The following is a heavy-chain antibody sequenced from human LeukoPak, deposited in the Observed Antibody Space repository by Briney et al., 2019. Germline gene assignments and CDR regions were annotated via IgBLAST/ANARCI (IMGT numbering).Heavy chain of an antibody. CDR3: ARGGYSYGIGDY. J-gene: IGHJ4*02. V-gene: IGHV3-48*03. D-gene: IGHD5-18*01. Sequence: PGGSLRLSCAASGFTFSSYEMNWVRQAPGKGLEWVSYISSSGSTIYYAVSVKGRFTISRDNAKNSLYLQMNSLRAEDTAVYYCARGGYSYGIGDYWGQGTLVTVSS. CDR2: ISSSGSTI. CDR1: GFTFSSYE.